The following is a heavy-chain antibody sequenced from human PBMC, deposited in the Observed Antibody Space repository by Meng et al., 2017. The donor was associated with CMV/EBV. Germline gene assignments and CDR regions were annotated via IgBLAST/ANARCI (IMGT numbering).Heavy chain of an antibody. V-gene: IGHV1-69*05. CDR3: ARAPIVVVPAAVPYYYYGMDV. CDR1: GGTFSSYA. Sequence: SVKVSCKASGGTFSSYAISWVRQAPGQGLEWMGGIIPIFGTANYAQKVQGRVTITTDESTSTAYMELSSLRSEDTAVYYCARAPIVVVPAAVPYYYYGMDVWGQGTTVTVSS. D-gene: IGHD2-2*01. J-gene: IGHJ6*02. CDR2: IIPIFGTA.